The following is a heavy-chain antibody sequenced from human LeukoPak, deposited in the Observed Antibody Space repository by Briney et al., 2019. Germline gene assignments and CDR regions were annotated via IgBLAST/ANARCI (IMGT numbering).Heavy chain of an antibody. V-gene: IGHV3-13*01. CDR2: IGTIGDA. J-gene: IGHJ4*02. CDR1: GFRFSNYD. CDR3: AADQSSGWYNY. Sequence: GGSLRLSCAGSGFRFSNYDMHWVRQTSGGGLEWVSSIGTIGDAYYPDSVKGRFTISRENAKNSLYLQMNSLRVGDTAVYYCAADQSSGWYNYWGQGTLVTVSS. D-gene: IGHD6-19*01.